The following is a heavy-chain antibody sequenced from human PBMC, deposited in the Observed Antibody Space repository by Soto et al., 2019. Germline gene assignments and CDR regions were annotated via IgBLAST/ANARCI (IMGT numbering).Heavy chain of an antibody. CDR3: VRDKRTISGIFPGY. V-gene: IGHV3-53*01. J-gene: IGHJ4*02. CDR1: GFDVTTNC. Sequence: GGSLRLSCVGSGFDVTTNCMRWVRQAPGKGLECVSIVCTGGATHYADSVRGRFTISRDSSKNTVHLQMDNVRAEDTAVYYCVRDKRTISGIFPGYWGQGTQVTVSS. D-gene: IGHD1-1*01. CDR2: VCTGGAT.